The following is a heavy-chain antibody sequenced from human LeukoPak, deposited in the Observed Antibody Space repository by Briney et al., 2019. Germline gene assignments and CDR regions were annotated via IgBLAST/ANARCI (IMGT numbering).Heavy chain of an antibody. CDR1: GFTFSSYG. CDR2: ISGSGGST. CDR3: AKRLIGDILTGYPYDAFDI. V-gene: IGHV3-23*01. Sequence: GGSLRLSCAASGFTFSSYGMSWVRQAPGKGLEWVSAISGSGGSTYYADSVKGRFTISRDNSKNTLYPQMNSLRAEDTAVYYCAKRLIGDILTGYPYDAFDIWGQGTMVTVSS. D-gene: IGHD3-9*01. J-gene: IGHJ3*02.